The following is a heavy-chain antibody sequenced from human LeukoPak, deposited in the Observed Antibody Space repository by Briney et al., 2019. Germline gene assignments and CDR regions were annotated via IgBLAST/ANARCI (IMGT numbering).Heavy chain of an antibody. D-gene: IGHD2-2*01. J-gene: IGHJ3*02. V-gene: IGHV4-34*01. CDR1: GGSFSGYC. CDR3: ASLWPYQLSAFDI. Sequence: KTSETLSLTCAVYGGSFSGYCWSWIRQPPGKGLEWIGEINHSGSTNYNPSLKSRVTISVDTSKNQFSLKLSSVTAADTAVYYCASLWPYQLSAFDIWGQGTMVTVSS. CDR2: INHSGST.